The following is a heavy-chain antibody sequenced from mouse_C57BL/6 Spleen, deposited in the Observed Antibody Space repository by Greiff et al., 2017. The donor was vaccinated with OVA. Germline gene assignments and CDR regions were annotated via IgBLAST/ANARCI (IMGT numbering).Heavy chain of an antibody. D-gene: IGHD1-1*01. Sequence: EVNVVESGGGLVKPGGSLKLSCAASGFTFSDYGMHWVRQAPEKGLEWVAYISSGSSTIYYADTVKGRFTISRDNAKNTLFLQMTSLRSEDTAMYYCARNYGSTWFAYWGQGTLVTVSA. CDR1: GFTFSDYG. V-gene: IGHV5-17*01. J-gene: IGHJ3*01. CDR3: ARNYGSTWFAY. CDR2: ISSGSSTI.